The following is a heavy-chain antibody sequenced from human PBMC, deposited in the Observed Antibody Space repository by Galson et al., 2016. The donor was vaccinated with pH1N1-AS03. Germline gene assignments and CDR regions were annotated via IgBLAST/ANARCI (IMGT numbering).Heavy chain of an antibody. CDR1: GGSMTSPDW. V-gene: IGHV4-4*02. J-gene: IGHJ4*02. D-gene: IGHD3-16*02. CDR3: ASAGCHTLGYHS. CDR2: VHYSGTT. Sequence: SETLSLTCAVSGGSMTSPDWWTWVRQPPGKGLEWIGEVHYSGTTSYHPSLTSRVTMSIDKSTHQFSLNLGSVTAADTAVYFGASAGCHTLGYHSWGQGALVTVSS.